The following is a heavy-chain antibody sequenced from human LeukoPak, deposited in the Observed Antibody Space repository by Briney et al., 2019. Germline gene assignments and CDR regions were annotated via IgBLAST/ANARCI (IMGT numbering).Heavy chain of an antibody. CDR1: GFTFSSYG. CDR3: ARDRYYYDSSGYEAPYY. Sequence: GSLRLSCAASGFTFSSYGMHWVRQAPGKGLEWVAVIWYGGSNKYYADSVKGRFTISRDNSKNTLYLQMNSLRAEDTAVYYCARDRYYYDSSGYEAPYYWGQGTLVTVSS. J-gene: IGHJ4*02. D-gene: IGHD3-22*01. V-gene: IGHV3-33*01. CDR2: IWYGGSNK.